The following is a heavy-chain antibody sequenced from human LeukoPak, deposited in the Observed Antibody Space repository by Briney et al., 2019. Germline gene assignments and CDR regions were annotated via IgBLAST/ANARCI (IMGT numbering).Heavy chain of an antibody. CDR2: IYYSGST. CDR1: GGSISSYY. D-gene: IGHD3-10*01. Sequence: SETLSLTCTVSGGSISSYYWSWIRQPPGKGLEWIGSIYYSGSTYYNPSLKSRVTISVDTSKNQFSLKLSSVTAADTAVYYCARDLGDYYGSGSYSTSLVDPWGQGTLVTVSS. CDR3: ARDLGDYYGSGSYSTSLVDP. V-gene: IGHV4-59*12. J-gene: IGHJ5*02.